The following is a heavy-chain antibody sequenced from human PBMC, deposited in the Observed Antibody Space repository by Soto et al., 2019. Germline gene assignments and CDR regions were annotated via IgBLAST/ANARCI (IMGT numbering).Heavy chain of an antibody. V-gene: IGHV3-30-3*01. CDR3: ASPVGDFGPHF. CDR2: ISYDGTKE. D-gene: IGHD4-17*01. Sequence: QVQLVESGGGVVQPGRSLRLSCAASGFTLSDFAMHWVRQAPGRGLEWVAVISYDGTKEYFADSVRGRFTISRDNSTNTLFLQMNNLRPDDPPVYYCASPVGDFGPHF. J-gene: IGHJ2*01. CDR1: GFTLSDFA.